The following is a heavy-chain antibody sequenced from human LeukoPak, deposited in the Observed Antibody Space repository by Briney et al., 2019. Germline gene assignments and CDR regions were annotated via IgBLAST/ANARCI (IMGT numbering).Heavy chain of an antibody. V-gene: IGHV4-34*01. CDR3: ARMAYFARSVAPLIDY. D-gene: IGHD2/OR15-2a*01. J-gene: IGHJ4*02. Sequence: SETLSLTCAVSGDSFSDNFWSWIRQPPGKGLEWIGEINHSGAANYNPSLRSRVIISIDTSKNQFSLKLISVTAADTAVYYCARMAYFARSVAPLIDYWGQGTLVTVSS. CDR2: INHSGAA. CDR1: GDSFSDNF.